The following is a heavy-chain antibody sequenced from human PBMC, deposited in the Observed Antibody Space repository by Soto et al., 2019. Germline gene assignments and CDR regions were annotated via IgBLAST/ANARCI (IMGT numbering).Heavy chain of an antibody. D-gene: IGHD3-22*01. Sequence: GGSLRLSCAASGFTLDRYTMHWVRQAPGKGLEWVSLNSWDGGTSAYADSVKGRFTVSRDNKKSSLYLQMDSLRPEDTALYYCVKDGANSGYYLSYYFDHWGQGAPVTVSS. J-gene: IGHJ4*02. CDR3: VKDGANSGYYLSYYFDH. CDR2: NSWDGGTS. CDR1: GFTLDRYT. V-gene: IGHV3-43*01.